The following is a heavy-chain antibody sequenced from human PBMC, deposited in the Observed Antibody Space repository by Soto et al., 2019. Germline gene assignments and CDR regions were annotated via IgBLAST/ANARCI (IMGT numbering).Heavy chain of an antibody. Sequence: SETLSLTCTVSGGSISSYYWSWIRQPPGKGLEWIGYIYYSGSTNYNPSLKSRVTISVDTSKNQFSLKLSSVTAADTAVYYCARRREIYYYYGMDFRGQGTTVTVSS. CDR3: ARRREIYYYYGMDF. J-gene: IGHJ6*02. CDR1: GGSISSYY. D-gene: IGHD1-26*01. CDR2: IYYSGST. V-gene: IGHV4-59*01.